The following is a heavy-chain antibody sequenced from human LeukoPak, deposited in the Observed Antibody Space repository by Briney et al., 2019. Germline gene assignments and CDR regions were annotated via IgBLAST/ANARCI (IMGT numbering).Heavy chain of an antibody. Sequence: PSQTLSLTCTVSGGSISSGGYYWSWIRQHPGKGLEWIGYIYYSGSTNYNPSLKSRVTISVDTSKNQFSLKLSSVTAADTAVYYCARVVGRYDSSGIDTPYFDYWGQGTLVTVSS. CDR2: IYYSGST. CDR3: ARVVGRYDSSGIDTPYFDY. V-gene: IGHV4-31*03. CDR1: GGSISSGGYY. D-gene: IGHD3-22*01. J-gene: IGHJ4*02.